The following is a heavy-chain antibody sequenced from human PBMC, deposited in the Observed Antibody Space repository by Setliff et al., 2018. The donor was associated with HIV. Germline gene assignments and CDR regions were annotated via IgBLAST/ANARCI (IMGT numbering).Heavy chain of an antibody. J-gene: IGHJ4*02. CDR3: ARGVPYGLSEY. Sequence: SVQVSCKASGHTPRRYGINWIRQAPGQGLEWVGSLIPVLGEPHYAPRFQGRVTITADDSTNTAYLELSNLRFDDTATYYCARGVPYGLSEYWGTGSLVTSPQ. CDR1: GHTPRRYG. V-gene: IGHV1-69*11. D-gene: IGHD3-10*01. CDR2: LIPVLGEP.